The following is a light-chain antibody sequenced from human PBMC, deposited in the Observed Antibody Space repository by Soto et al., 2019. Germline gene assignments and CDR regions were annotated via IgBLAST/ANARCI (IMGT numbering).Light chain of an antibody. J-gene: IGKJ1*01. V-gene: IGKV1-27*01. CDR3: QKYNRAPET. CDR1: QGISNS. CDR2: GAS. Sequence: DIQMTQSPSSLSASVVDRVTITCLASQGISNSLAWFQQKPGRVPKRLIYGASTLQSGVPSRFSGSGSGTDFTLTISSLQPEDVATYYCQKYNRAPETFGQGTKVDI.